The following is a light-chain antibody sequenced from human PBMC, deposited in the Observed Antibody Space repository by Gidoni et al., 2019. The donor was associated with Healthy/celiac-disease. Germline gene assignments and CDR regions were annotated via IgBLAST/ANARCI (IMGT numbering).Light chain of an antibody. V-gene: IGKV1-5*03. CDR2: KAS. CDR3: QQYYSYSWT. Sequence: DIQMTQSPSTLSASVGDRVTITCRASQSISSWLAWYQQKPGKAPKLLIYKASSLESGVPSRFSGSGSGTEFTLTISSLQPDDFATDYCQQYYSYSWTFGQGTKVEIK. CDR1: QSISSW. J-gene: IGKJ1*01.